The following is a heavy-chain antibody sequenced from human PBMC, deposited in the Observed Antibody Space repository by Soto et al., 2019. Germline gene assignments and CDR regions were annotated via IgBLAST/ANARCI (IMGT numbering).Heavy chain of an antibody. V-gene: IGHV1-24*01. CDR1: AYCLIDWS. CDR3: ATLPRTIERTPAAIWSFDS. D-gene: IGHD2-2*01. J-gene: IGHJ4*02. CDR2: LDAEDGET. Sequence: XSVKVSCKVSAYCLIDWSIHWVRQAPGKGLEWMGGLDAEDGETIYAQKLQGRGTMTEDTSTDTAYMELSSLTSEDTAMYYCATLPRTIERTPAAIWSFDSWGQGTLVTVPS.